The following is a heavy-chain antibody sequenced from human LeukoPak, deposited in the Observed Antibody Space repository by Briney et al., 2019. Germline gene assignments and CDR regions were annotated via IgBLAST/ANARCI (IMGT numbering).Heavy chain of an antibody. CDR2: ISWNSGSI. V-gene: IGHV3-9*01. Sequence: PGRSLRLSCAASGFTFDDYAMHWVRQAPGKGLEWVSGISWNSGSIGYADSVKGRFTISRDNAKNSLYLQMNSLRAEDTALYYCAKDSHGSGSYRAFDIWGQGKMVTVSS. CDR1: GFTFDDYA. D-gene: IGHD3-10*01. J-gene: IGHJ3*02. CDR3: AKDSHGSGSYRAFDI.